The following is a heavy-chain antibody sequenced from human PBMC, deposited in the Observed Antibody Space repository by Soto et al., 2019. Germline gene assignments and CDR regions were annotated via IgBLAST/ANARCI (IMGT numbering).Heavy chain of an antibody. CDR1: GFTFSSYW. V-gene: IGHV3-7*04. D-gene: IGHD4-17*01. CDR3: ARDLASTTIPNY. CDR2: KKQDGSAK. J-gene: IGHJ4*02. Sequence: GGSLRLSCAASGFTFSSYWMSWVRQAPGKGLEWVANKKQDGSAKYYVDSVKGRFTISRDNAKTSLYLQMNSLRAEDTAVYYCARDLASTTIPNYWGQGTLVTVSS.